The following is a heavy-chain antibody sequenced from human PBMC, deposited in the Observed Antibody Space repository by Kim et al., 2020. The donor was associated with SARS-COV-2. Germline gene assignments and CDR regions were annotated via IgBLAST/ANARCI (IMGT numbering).Heavy chain of an antibody. CDR1: GGSFSGYY. V-gene: IGHV4-34*01. J-gene: IGHJ4*02. CDR3: ARYDF. D-gene: IGHD3-3*01. CDR2: VDHSGSA. Sequence: SETLSLTCAVYGGSFSGYYWTWIRQPPGKGLEWIGDVDHSGSANYHPSLKSRVTISADTSNNQFSLKMNSVTAADTATYYCARYDFWSRGTLVTVPS.